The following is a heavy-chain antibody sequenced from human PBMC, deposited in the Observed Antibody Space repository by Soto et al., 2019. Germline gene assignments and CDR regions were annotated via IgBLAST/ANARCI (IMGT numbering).Heavy chain of an antibody. CDR1: GGSISSYY. V-gene: IGHV4-59*01. D-gene: IGHD5-12*01. CDR2: IHYSGST. J-gene: IGHJ4*02. Sequence: PSETLSLTCTISGGSISSYYWSGIRQSPGKGLEWIGNIHYSGSTNYNPSLKSRVTISVDTSKNQFSLKLNSVTAADTAVYYCTRDGGRSGYALDFDYWGQGTLVTVSS. CDR3: TRDGGRSGYALDFDY.